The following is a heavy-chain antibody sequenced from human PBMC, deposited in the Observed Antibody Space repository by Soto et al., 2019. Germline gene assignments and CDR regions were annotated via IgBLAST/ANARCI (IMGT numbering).Heavy chain of an antibody. CDR1: GGTFSSYA. V-gene: IGHV1-69*01. D-gene: IGHD1-20*01. J-gene: IGHJ4*02. CDR2: IIPIFGTA. CDR3: LPSNRGKMRYLEC. Sequence: QVQLVQSGAEVKKPGSSVKVSCKASGGTFSSYAISWVRQAPGQGLEWMGGIIPIFGTANYAQKFQGRVTITADESTGTAYMELSSLSSEDTAVYYCLPSNRGKMRYLECWGQGTLVTVSS.